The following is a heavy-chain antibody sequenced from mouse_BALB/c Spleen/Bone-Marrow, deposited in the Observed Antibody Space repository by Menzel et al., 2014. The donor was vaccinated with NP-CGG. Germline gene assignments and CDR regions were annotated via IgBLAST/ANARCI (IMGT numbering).Heavy chain of an antibody. D-gene: IGHD2-4*01. CDR2: IDTSDSYT. CDR1: GYTFTDNW. V-gene: IGHV1-69*01. CDR3: ARGGHDFSLDY. J-gene: IGHJ4*01. Sequence: SGAELGMPGASVKMSCKASGYTFTDNWIYWVKQRPGQGLEWIGAIDTSDSYTNYNQKFMGKASLTVDASSSTAYMQVSSLTSDDSAVYYCARGGHDFSLDYWGQGTSVTVSS.